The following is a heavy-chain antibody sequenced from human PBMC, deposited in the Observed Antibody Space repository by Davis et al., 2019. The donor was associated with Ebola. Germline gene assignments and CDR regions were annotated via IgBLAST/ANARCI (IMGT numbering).Heavy chain of an antibody. J-gene: IGHJ6*02. CDR1: GFTFGTYS. V-gene: IGHV3-21*01. CDR3: ARGGYDTSLVPDAYYYYGMDV. Sequence: PGGSLRLSCAASGFTFGTYSMNWVRQAPGKGLEWVSSISGSSSYIYYADSVKGRFTISRDNAESSLYLQINSLRAEDTAVHYCARGGYDTSLVPDAYYYYGMDVWGQGTTVTVSS. CDR2: ISGSSSYI. D-gene: IGHD5-18*01.